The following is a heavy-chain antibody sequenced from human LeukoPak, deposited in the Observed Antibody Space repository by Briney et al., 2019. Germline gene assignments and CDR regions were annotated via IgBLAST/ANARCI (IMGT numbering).Heavy chain of an antibody. D-gene: IGHD5-18*01. Sequence: SETLSLTCTVSGGSISSYYWSWIRQPPGKGLEWIGYIYYSGSTNYNPSLKSRVTISVDTSKNQFSLKLSSVTAADTAVYYCARGSQLWFFDYWGQGTLVTVSS. J-gene: IGHJ4*02. CDR2: IYYSGST. V-gene: IGHV4-59*01. CDR3: ARGSQLWFFDY. CDR1: GGSISSYY.